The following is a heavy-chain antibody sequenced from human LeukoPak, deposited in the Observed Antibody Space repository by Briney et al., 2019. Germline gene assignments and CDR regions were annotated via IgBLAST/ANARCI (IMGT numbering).Heavy chain of an antibody. Sequence: SETLSLTCTVSGGSINSYFWSWIRQPPGKGLEWIAYIYHSGTINYNPSLKSQVTISLDTSKSQVSLNLTSVTAADTAVYYCAREGSAYGMDVWGQGTTVTVSS. D-gene: IGHD2-15*01. CDR3: AREGSAYGMDV. J-gene: IGHJ6*02. CDR1: GGSINSYF. V-gene: IGHV4-59*01. CDR2: IYHSGTI.